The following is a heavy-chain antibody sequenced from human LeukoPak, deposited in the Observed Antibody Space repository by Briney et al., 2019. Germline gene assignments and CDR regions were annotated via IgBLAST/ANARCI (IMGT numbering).Heavy chain of an antibody. CDR2: IYHSGST. J-gene: IGHJ5*02. CDR1: GYSIGSGYY. Sequence: PSETLSLTCTVSGYSIGSGYYWGWIRQPPGKGLEWIGSIYHSGSTYYNPSLKSRVTISVDTSKNQFSLKLSSVTAADTAVYYCARSPGPAAMARWDLENWFDPWGQGTLVTVSS. CDR3: ARSPGPAAMARWDLENWFDP. V-gene: IGHV4-38-2*02. D-gene: IGHD2-2*01.